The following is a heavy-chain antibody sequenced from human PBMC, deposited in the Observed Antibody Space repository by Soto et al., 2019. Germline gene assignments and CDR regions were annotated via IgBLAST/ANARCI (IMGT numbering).Heavy chain of an antibody. CDR1: GFTVSSNY. CDR3: AIGRYSYGYPLHFDY. V-gene: IGHV3-53*01. CDR2: IYSGGST. J-gene: IGHJ4*02. Sequence: GGSLRLSCAASGFTVSSNYMSWVRQAPGKGLEWVSVIYSGGSTYYADSVKGRFTISRDNSKNTLYLQMNSLRAEDTAVYYCAIGRYSYGYPLHFDYWGQGTLVTVSS. D-gene: IGHD5-18*01.